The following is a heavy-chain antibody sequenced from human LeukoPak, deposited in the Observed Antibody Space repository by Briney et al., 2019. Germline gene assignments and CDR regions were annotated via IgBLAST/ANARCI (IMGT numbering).Heavy chain of an antibody. V-gene: IGHV3-48*04. Sequence: GGSLRLSCAASGFTFSSYNMNWVRQAPGKGLEWVSYISSSGSTIYYADSVKGRFTISRDNAKNSLYLQMNSLRAEDTAVYYCARGGYSYAFDIWGQGTMVTVSS. CDR2: ISSSGSTI. D-gene: IGHD5-18*01. CDR1: GFTFSSYN. J-gene: IGHJ3*02. CDR3: ARGGYSYAFDI.